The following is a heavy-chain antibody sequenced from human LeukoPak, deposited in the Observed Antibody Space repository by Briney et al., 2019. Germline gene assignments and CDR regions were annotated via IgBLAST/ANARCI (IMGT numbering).Heavy chain of an antibody. CDR3: ARAEKQAVAEDAFDI. CDR2: IWYDGSNK. J-gene: IGHJ3*02. D-gene: IGHD6-19*01. Sequence: GGSLRLSCAASGFTFSSYGMHWVRQAPGKGLEWVAVIWYDGSNKYYADSVKGRFTISRDNSKNTLYLQMNSLRAEDTAVYYCARAEKQAVAEDAFDIWGQGTMVTVSS. CDR1: GFTFSSYG. V-gene: IGHV3-33*01.